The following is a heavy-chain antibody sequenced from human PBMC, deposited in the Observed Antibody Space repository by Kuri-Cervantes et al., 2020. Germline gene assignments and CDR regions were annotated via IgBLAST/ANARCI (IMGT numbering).Heavy chain of an antibody. CDR2: IYYSGST. CDR1: GGSFSSYY. D-gene: IGHD3-10*01. Sequence: GSLRLSCAVYGGSFSSYYWSWIRQPPGKGLEWIGYIYYSGSTNYNPSLKSRVTISVDTSKNQFSLKLSSVTAADTAVYYCARGGFDLLSLHFDYWGQGTLVTVSS. J-gene: IGHJ4*02. CDR3: ARGGFDLLSLHFDY. V-gene: IGHV4-59*01.